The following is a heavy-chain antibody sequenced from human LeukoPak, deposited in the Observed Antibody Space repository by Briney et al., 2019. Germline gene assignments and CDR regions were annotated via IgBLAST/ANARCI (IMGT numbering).Heavy chain of an antibody. CDR2: ISSSSTTI. Sequence: GGSLRLSCAASGFTFSSYSMNWVRQAPGKGLEWLSYISSSSTTIYYADSVQGRFTISRDNAKNSLYLQMNSLRAEDTAVYYCTRVLYSSGWYGDHYWGQGALVTVSS. CDR1: GFTFSSYS. V-gene: IGHV3-48*01. J-gene: IGHJ4*02. D-gene: IGHD6-19*01. CDR3: TRVLYSSGWYGDHY.